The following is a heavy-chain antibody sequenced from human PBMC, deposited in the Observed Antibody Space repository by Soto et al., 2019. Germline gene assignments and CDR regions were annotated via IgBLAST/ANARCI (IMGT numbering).Heavy chain of an antibody. D-gene: IGHD2-15*01. V-gene: IGHV3-74*01. CDR3: TRDGGGNFYYGMDV. CDR1: GFTFNTYW. J-gene: IGHJ6*02. CDR2: LNSNGSTT. Sequence: EVHLVESGGGLVQPGGSLRLSCAASGFTFNTYWMHWVRQAPGKGLVWISRLNSNGSTTTYADSVKGRFTISRDNAKNTLYLQMTSLRAEDTAMYSCTRDGGGNFYYGMDVWGQGTTVTVSS.